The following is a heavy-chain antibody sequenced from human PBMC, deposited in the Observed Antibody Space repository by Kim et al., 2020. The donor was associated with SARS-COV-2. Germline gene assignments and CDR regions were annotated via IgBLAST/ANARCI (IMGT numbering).Heavy chain of an antibody. CDR3: ARDRMVDTVLVLFFSYY. V-gene: IGHV3-21*01. CDR1: GFTFSSSS. D-gene: IGHD5-18*01. CDR2: ISSSSSYI. Sequence: GGSLRLSCAASGFTFSSSSMNLVRQAPGKGLDWVSSISSSSSYIYYADSVKGRFTISSDNAKNSLYLQMNSLSAEDTAVSYCARDRMVDTVLVLFFSYY. J-gene: IGHJ6*01.